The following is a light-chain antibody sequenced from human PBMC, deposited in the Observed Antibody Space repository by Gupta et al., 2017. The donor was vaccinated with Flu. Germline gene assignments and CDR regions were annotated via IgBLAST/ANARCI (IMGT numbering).Light chain of an antibody. CDR1: SLRNYY. CDR2: GKN. V-gene: IGLV3-19*01. J-gene: IGLJ3*02. CDR3: SSRDSSGDRPV. Sequence: SSELTQDPTVSVALGQTVRITCQGDSLRNYYATWYQQKPGQAPVVVIYGKNNRPSGIPDRFSGPSSGNTATLTITGTQAEDEADYYCSSRDSSGDRPVFGGGTKLTVL.